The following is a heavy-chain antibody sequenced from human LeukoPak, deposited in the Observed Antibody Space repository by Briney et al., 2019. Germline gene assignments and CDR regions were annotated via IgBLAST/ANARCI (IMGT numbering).Heavy chain of an antibody. CDR2: IYHSGST. CDR3: ARQYWDDSKFDY. Sequence: SETLSLTCTVSGGSISSGDYYWSWIRQPPGKGLEWIGNIYHSGSTYYNPSLKSRVTISVDTSKNQFSLKLSSVTAADTAVYYCARQYWDDSKFDYWGQGTLVTVSS. CDR1: GGSISSGDYY. D-gene: IGHD3-22*01. J-gene: IGHJ4*02. V-gene: IGHV4-39*01.